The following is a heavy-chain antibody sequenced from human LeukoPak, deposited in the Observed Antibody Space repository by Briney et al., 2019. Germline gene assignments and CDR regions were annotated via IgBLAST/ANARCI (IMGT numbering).Heavy chain of an antibody. Sequence: SETLSLTCTVYGGSFSGYYWSWIRQPPGKGLEWIGKINQSGGTSYNPSLKSRVTISVDTSKNQFSLKLSSVTAADTAVYYCARGAVIAAADEYYYGMDVWGQGTTVTVSS. CDR3: ARGAVIAAADEYYYGMDV. V-gene: IGHV4-34*01. CDR2: INQSGGT. J-gene: IGHJ6*02. CDR1: GGSFSGYY. D-gene: IGHD6-13*01.